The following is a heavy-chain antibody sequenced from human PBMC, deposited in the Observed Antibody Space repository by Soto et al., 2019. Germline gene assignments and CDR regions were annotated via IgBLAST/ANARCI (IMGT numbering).Heavy chain of an antibody. CDR3: AKDPVARGYSGYGMDV. J-gene: IGHJ6*02. CDR1: GFTFSSYA. D-gene: IGHD5-12*01. Sequence: EVQLLESGGGLVQPGGSLRLSCAASGFTFSSYAMSWVRQAPGKGLEWVSAISGSGGSTYYADSVKGRFTISRDNSMNTLYLQMNSLRAEATAVYYCAKDPVARGYSGYGMDVWGQWTTVTVSS. CDR2: ISGSGGST. V-gene: IGHV3-23*01.